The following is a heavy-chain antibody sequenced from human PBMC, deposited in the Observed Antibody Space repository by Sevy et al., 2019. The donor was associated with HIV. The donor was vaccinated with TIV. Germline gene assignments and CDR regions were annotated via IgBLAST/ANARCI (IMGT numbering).Heavy chain of an antibody. CDR1: GFTFSSYT. D-gene: IGHD3-22*01. V-gene: IGHV3-23*01. CDR2: ISGSGGST. Sequence: GGSLRLSCAASGFTFSSYTMSWVRQAPGKGLEWVSAISGSGGSTYYADSVKGRFTISRDNSKNTLYLQMNSLRAEDTAVYYCANRGSGYYYFDYWGQGTLVTVSS. CDR3: ANRGSGYYYFDY. J-gene: IGHJ4*02.